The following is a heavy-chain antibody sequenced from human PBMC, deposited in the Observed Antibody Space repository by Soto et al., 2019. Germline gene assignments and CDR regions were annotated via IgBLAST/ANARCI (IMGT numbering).Heavy chain of an antibody. J-gene: IGHJ4*02. Sequence: QEQLVESGGDVVQPGRSLTLSCAASGFTFSANAMHWVRQAPGKGLEWVAVIAYDGTIKIYRDSVKGRFTISRDDSKSTLYLQMNRLRPEDTAVYYCARDKIKGAPDYLDSWGQGTLVTVSS. V-gene: IGHV3-30-3*01. CDR1: GFTFSANA. CDR3: ARDKIKGAPDYLDS. CDR2: IAYDGTIK. D-gene: IGHD1-26*01.